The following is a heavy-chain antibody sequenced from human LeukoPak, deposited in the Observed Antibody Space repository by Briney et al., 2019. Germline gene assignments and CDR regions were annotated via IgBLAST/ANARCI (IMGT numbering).Heavy chain of an antibody. CDR3: ARPMVRGVIGVFDY. CDR1: GYTFTGYY. D-gene: IGHD3-10*01. Sequence: ASVKVSCKASGYTFTGYYMHWVRQAPGQGLEWMGWINPNSGGTNYAQKFQGRVTMTRDTSISTAYMEPSRLGSDDTAVYYCARPMVRGVIGVFDYWGQGNLVTVSS. CDR2: INPNSGGT. V-gene: IGHV1-2*02. J-gene: IGHJ4*02.